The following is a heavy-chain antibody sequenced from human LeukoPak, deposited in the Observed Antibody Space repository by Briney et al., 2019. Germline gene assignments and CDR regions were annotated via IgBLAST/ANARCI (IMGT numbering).Heavy chain of an antibody. J-gene: IGHJ5*02. CDR3: ARAPYCGGDCFYWFDP. CDR2: IYYSGST. V-gene: IGHV4-61*01. D-gene: IGHD2-21*02. CDR1: GGSISSSSYY. Sequence: SETLSLTCTVSGGSISSSSYYWSWIRQPPGKGLEWIGYIYYSGSTNYNPSLKSRVTISVDTSKNQFSLKLSSVTAADTAVYYCARAPYCGGDCFYWFDPWGQGTLVTVSS.